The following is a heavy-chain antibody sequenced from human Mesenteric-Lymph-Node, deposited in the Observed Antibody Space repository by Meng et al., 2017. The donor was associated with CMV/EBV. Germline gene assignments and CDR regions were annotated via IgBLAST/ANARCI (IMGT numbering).Heavy chain of an antibody. Sequence: SETLSLTCTVSGGSISSGGYYWSWIRQHPGKGLEWIGYIYYSGSTYYNPSLKSRVTISVDTSKNQFSLKLSSVTAADTAVYYCARGVVVGGWYYFDYWGQGTLVTVSS. CDR2: IYYSGST. J-gene: IGHJ4*02. CDR1: GGSISSGGYY. D-gene: IGHD3-16*01. CDR3: ARGVVVGGWYYFDY. V-gene: IGHV4-31*03.